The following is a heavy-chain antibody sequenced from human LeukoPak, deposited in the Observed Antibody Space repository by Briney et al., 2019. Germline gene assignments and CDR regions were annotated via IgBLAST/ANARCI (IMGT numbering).Heavy chain of an antibody. CDR3: AKCSGSSCFASGAFDY. V-gene: IGHV3-23*01. CDR1: GFTFSSYA. J-gene: IGHJ4*02. D-gene: IGHD2-15*01. Sequence: PGGSLRLSCAASGFTFSSYAMSWVRQAPGKGLEWVSGISGSRDATWYADSVKGRFTISRDNSKNTVNLQMNSLRPEDTAVYYCAKCSGSSCFASGAFDYWGQGTLVTVSS. CDR2: ISGSRDAT.